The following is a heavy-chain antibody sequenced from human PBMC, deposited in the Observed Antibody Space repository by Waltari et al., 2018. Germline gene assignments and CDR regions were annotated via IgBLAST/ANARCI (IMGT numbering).Heavy chain of an antibody. CDR1: GGTFSSDV. J-gene: IGHJ4*02. V-gene: IGHV1-69*08. D-gene: IGHD3-22*01. Sequence: QVQLVQSGAEVKKPGSSVKVSCKASGGTFSSDVISWVRQVPGQGLEWMGRINPVYGTTDYAQKFQGRVTLTADKSTNTAYMELSSLKSEDTGIYYCAQEGVYQWRVVVISMLDHWGQGTLVTVSS. CDR3: AQEGVYQWRVVVISMLDH. CDR2: INPVYGTT.